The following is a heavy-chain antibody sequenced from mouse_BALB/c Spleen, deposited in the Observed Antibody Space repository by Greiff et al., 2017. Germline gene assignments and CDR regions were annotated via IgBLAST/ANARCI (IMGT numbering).Heavy chain of an antibody. CDR3: ARWGVTTATYYFDY. CDR1: GFTFSSFG. J-gene: IGHJ2*01. Sequence: EVQLVESGGGLVQPGGSRKLSCAASGFTFSSFGMHWVRQAPEKGLEWVAYISSGSSTIYYADTVKGRFTISRDNPKNTLFLQMTSLRSEDTAMYYCARWGVTTATYYFDYWGQGTTLTVSS. V-gene: IGHV5-17*02. D-gene: IGHD1-2*01. CDR2: ISSGSSTI.